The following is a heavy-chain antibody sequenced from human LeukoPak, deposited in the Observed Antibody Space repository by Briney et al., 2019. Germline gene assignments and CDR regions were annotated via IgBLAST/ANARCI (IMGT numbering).Heavy chain of an antibody. CDR1: GGTFSSYA. D-gene: IGHD2-21*02. V-gene: IGHV1-8*02. CDR3: ARRVTAIGYYYYGMDV. Sequence: ASVKVSCKASGGTFSSYAINWVRQATGQGLEWMGWMNPNSGNTGYAQKFQGRVTMTRNTSISTAYMELSSLRSEDTAVYYCARRVTAIGYYYYGMDVWGQGTTVTVSS. J-gene: IGHJ6*02. CDR2: MNPNSGNT.